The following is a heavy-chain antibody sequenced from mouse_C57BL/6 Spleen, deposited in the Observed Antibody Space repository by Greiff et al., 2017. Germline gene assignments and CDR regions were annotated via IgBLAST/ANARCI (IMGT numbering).Heavy chain of an antibody. CDR2: IYPGDGDT. J-gene: IGHJ4*01. CDR3: ARGGYEDYAMDY. V-gene: IGHV1-80*01. CDR1: GYAFSSYW. Sequence: QVQLKESGAELVKPGASVKISCKASGYAFSSYWMNWVKQRPGKGLEWIGQIYPGDGDTNYNGKFKGKATLTADKSSSTAYMQLSSLTSEDSAVYFCARGGYEDYAMDYWGQGTSVTVSS. D-gene: IGHD2-2*01.